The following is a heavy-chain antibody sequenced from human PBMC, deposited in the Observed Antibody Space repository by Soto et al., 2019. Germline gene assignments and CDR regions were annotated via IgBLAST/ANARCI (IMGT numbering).Heavy chain of an antibody. CDR1: GFTFSSYW. J-gene: IGHJ4*02. CDR3: ASGQKYRRGWYGGQELVNY. CDR2: INSDGSST. V-gene: IGHV3-74*01. D-gene: IGHD6-19*01. Sequence: EVQLVESGGGLVQPGGSLRLSCAASGFTFSSYWMHWVRQAPGKGLVWVSRINSDGSSTSYADSVKGRFTISRDNAKNTLYLQMNSMRAEDTAVYDWASGQKYRRGWYGGQELVNYWGQGTLVTVSS.